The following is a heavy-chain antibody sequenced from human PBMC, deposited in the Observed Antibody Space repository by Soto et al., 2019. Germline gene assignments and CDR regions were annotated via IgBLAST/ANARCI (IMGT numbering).Heavy chain of an antibody. CDR2: ISSSSSTI. V-gene: IGHV3-48*02. Sequence: GGSLRLSCAASGFTFSSYSMNWVRQAPGKGLEWVSYISSSSSTIYYADSVKGRFTISRDNAKNSLYLQMNSLRDEDTAVYYCARGPSGSYANYYYGMDVWGQGTTVTVSS. CDR3: ARGPSGSYANYYYGMDV. CDR1: GFTFSSYS. J-gene: IGHJ6*02. D-gene: IGHD1-26*01.